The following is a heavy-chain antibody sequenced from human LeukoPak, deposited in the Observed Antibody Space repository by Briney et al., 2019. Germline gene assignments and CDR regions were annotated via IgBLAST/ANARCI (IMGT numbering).Heavy chain of an antibody. V-gene: IGHV4-38-2*01. CDR1: GYSISSGYY. CDR3: ARFGSGWCFDN. J-gene: IGHJ4*02. Sequence: SETLSLTCAVSGYSISSGYYWGWIRQPPGKGLEWIGSVFHSGSTYNNPSLKTRLTISVDTSKNQFSLKLSSVTAADTAVYYCARFGSGWCFDNWGQGNLVTVSS. CDR2: VFHSGST. D-gene: IGHD6-19*01.